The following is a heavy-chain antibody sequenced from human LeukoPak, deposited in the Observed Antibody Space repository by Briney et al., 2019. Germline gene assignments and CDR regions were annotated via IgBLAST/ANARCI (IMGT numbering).Heavy chain of an antibody. D-gene: IGHD3-3*01. V-gene: IGHV3-21*01. CDR1: GFTFSSYS. J-gene: IGHJ4*02. CDR3: ARESVSYYDFWSGSFDY. CDR2: ISSSSSYI. Sequence: GGSLRLSCAASGFTFSSYSMNWVRQAPGKGLEWVSSISSSSSYIYYADSVKGRFTISRDNAKNSLYLQMNSLRAEDTAVYYCARESVSYYDFWSGSFDYGAQGPLVTVPS.